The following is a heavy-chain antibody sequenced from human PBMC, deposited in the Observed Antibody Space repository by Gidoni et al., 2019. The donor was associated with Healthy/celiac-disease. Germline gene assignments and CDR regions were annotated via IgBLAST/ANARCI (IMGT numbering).Heavy chain of an antibody. V-gene: IGHV3-48*03. CDR2: ISSSGSTI. Sequence: EVQLVESGGGLVQPGGSLRRSCAASGVTFSSYEMNWVRQAPGKGLEWVSYISSSGSTIYYADSVKGRFTISRDNAKNSLYLQMNSLRAEDTAVYYCARAQPVVVITDAFDIWGQGTMVTVSS. CDR3: ARAQPVVVITDAFDI. D-gene: IGHD3-22*01. CDR1: GVTFSSYE. J-gene: IGHJ3*02.